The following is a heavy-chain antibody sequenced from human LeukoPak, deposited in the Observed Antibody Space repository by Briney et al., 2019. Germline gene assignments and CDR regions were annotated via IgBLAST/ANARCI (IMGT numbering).Heavy chain of an antibody. CDR3: ARSMGYFYYYAMDV. D-gene: IGHD6-6*01. CDR2: ISGYNGNT. CDR1: GYNFNNFG. V-gene: IGHV1-18*01. J-gene: IGHJ6*02. Sequence: ASVKASCKASGYNFNNFGFNWVRQAPGQGLEWVGWISGYNGNTKNAQKLQGRVTVTTDTSASTAYLDLRSLKSDDTAVYYCARSMGYFYYYAMDVWGQGTTVTVSS.